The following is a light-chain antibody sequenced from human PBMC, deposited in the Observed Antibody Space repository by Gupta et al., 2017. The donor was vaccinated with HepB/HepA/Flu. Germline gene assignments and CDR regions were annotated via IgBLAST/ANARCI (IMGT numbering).Light chain of an antibody. CDR2: DVS. CDR1: SSDVGGYNY. CDR3: SSYTSSSHVV. V-gene: IGLV2-14*03. Sequence: QSALTQPASVSGSPGQSITISCPGTSSDVGGYNYVSWYQQHPGKAPKLMIYDVSNRPSGVSNRFSGSKSGSTASLTISGLQAEDEADYYCSSYTSSSHVVFGGGTKLTVL. J-gene: IGLJ2*01.